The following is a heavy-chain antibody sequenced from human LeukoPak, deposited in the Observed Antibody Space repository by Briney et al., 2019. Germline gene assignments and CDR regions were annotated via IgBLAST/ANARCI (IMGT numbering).Heavy chain of an antibody. V-gene: IGHV3-21*01. CDR1: GFTFSSYS. D-gene: IGHD5-18*01. CDR3: ARDGYSYGYSAFDY. J-gene: IGHJ4*02. CDR2: ISSSSSYI. Sequence: PGGSLRLSFAASGFTFSSYSMNWVRQAPGKGLEWVSSISSSSSYIYYADSVKGRFTISRDNAKNSLYLQMNSLRAEDTAVYYCARDGYSYGYSAFDYWGQGTLVTVSS.